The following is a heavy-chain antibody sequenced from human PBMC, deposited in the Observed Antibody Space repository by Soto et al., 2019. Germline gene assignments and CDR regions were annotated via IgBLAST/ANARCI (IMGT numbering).Heavy chain of an antibody. CDR1: GGSISSYY. V-gene: IGHV4-59*01. CDR3: ARDRGVDYGSGSYYVKRYYYYGMDV. Sequence: SETLSLTCTVSGGSISSYYWSWIRQPPGKGLEWFGYIYYSGSTNYNPSLKSRVTISVDTSKNQFSLKLSSVTAAGTAVYYCARDRGVDYGSGSYYVKRYYYYGMDVWGQGTTVT. D-gene: IGHD3-10*01. CDR2: IYYSGST. J-gene: IGHJ6*02.